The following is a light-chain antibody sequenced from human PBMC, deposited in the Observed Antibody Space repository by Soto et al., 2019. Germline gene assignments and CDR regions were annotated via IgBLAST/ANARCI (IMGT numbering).Light chain of an antibody. Sequence: QSVLTQPASVSGSPGQSITISCTGTSSDIGGQNSVSWYQQHPGNAPKLMIFDVSNRPSGVSDRFTGSKSDNTASLTISGLQAEDEADYYCSSFTTSTTWVFGGGTK. CDR3: SSFTTSTTWV. J-gene: IGLJ2*01. CDR1: SSDIGGQNS. CDR2: DVS. V-gene: IGLV2-14*01.